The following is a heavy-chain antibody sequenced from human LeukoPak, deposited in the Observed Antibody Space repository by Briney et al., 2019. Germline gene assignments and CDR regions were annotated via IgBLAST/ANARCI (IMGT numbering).Heavy chain of an antibody. CDR1: GASVSSIGYS. D-gene: IGHD3-22*01. CDR2: IYQSGSA. CDR3: ARNSYYDNSGEGAFDI. V-gene: IGHV4-30-2*01. Sequence: PSQTLSLTCGVSGASVSSIGYSWSWIRQPPGRGLEWIGFIYQSGSASYNPSLQSRVTISIDKSKNQFSLNLSSVTAADTAVYYCARNSYYDNSGEGAFDIWGQGTMVTVSS. J-gene: IGHJ3*02.